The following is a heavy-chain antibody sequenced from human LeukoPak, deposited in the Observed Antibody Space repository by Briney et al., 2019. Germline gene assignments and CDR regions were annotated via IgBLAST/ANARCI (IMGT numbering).Heavy chain of an antibody. CDR1: GDSISSYY. CDR3: AATWIPGSFDY. D-gene: IGHD2-2*03. V-gene: IGHV4-59*01. Sequence: SETLSLTCTVSGDSISSYYWSWIRQPPGKGLEWIGYIYYSGSTSTNYNPSLKSRVTISVDTSKNQFSLNLCSVTAADTAVYYCAATWIPGSFDYWGQGTLLTVSS. J-gene: IGHJ4*02. CDR2: IYYSGSTST.